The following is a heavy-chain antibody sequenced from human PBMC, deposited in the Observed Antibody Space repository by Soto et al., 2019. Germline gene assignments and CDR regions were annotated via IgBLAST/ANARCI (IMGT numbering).Heavy chain of an antibody. Sequence: QITLKESGPTLVQPTQPLTLTCDFSGFSLTTNGVGVGWIRQPPGEALEWVAVIYWDNDKRYSPSLQSRLTINKDTSKNQAVLSMINMDPVDTATYFFAHVTITYGGAIGDEAFDIWGQGTMVIVSS. V-gene: IGHV2-5*02. D-gene: IGHD3-16*02. CDR1: GFSLTTNGVG. CDR3: AHVTITYGGAIGDEAFDI. J-gene: IGHJ3*02. CDR2: IYWDNDK.